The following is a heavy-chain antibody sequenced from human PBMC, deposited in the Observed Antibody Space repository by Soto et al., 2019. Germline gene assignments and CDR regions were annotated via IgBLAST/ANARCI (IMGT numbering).Heavy chain of an antibody. V-gene: IGHV3-74*01. CDR2: INSDGSST. D-gene: IGHD2-2*01. CDR3: AVPFAVPTAIGY. Sequence: GGSLRLSCAASGFTFSSYWMHWVRQAPGKGLVWVSRINSDGSSTSYADSVKGRFTISRDNAKNTLYLQMNSLRAEDTAVYYCAVPFAVPTAIGYWGQGTLVTVSS. J-gene: IGHJ4*02. CDR1: GFTFSSYW.